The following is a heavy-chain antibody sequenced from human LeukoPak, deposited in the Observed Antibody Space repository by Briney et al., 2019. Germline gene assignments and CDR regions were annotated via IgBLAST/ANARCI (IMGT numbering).Heavy chain of an antibody. J-gene: IGHJ4*02. Sequence: GGSLRLSCAASGFTFSSYVMHWVRQAPGKGLEWVAIISYDGSNEYYADSVKGRFTISRDNAKNSVDLQMNSLRVEDTAVYYCAKDLGGYSSSHLKGLDYWGQGTLVTVSS. CDR1: GFTFSSYV. CDR2: ISYDGSNE. CDR3: AKDLGGYSSSHLKGLDY. D-gene: IGHD6-13*01. V-gene: IGHV3-30*04.